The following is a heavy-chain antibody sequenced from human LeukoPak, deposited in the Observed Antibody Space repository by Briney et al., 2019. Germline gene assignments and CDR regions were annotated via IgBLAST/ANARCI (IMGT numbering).Heavy chain of an antibody. Sequence: GASVKVSCKASGYTFTSYDINWVRQATGQGLEWMGWMNPKSGNTGYAQKFQGRVTMTRNTSINTAYMELSSLRSEDTAVYYCARRRCSSTRCYSPRDWFDPWGQGTLVTVSS. CDR3: ARRRCSSTRCYSPRDWFDP. CDR1: GYTFTSYD. J-gene: IGHJ5*02. CDR2: MNPKSGNT. V-gene: IGHV1-8*01. D-gene: IGHD2-2*01.